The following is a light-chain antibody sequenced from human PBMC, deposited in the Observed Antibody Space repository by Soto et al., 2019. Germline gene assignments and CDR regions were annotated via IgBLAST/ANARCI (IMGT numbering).Light chain of an antibody. Sequence: QSVLTQPASVSGSPGQSITISCTGTSSDVGDYNYVSWCQQRPGKAPKLIIYEVTRRPSGVPDRIFGSKSYTTASLTVSGLQAEDEADYYCSSFAGTNSFVFGTGTKVTVL. CDR2: EVT. J-gene: IGLJ1*01. CDR3: SSFAGTNSFV. V-gene: IGLV2-8*01. CDR1: SSDVGDYNY.